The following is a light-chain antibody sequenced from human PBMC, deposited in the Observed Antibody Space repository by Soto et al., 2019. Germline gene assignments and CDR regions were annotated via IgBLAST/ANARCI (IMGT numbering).Light chain of an antibody. CDR2: EVS. CDR1: SSDIGTYDY. Sequence: QSVLTQPASVSGSPGQSITISCTGTSSDIGTYDYVSWYQQHPGRAPKLIIFEVSKRPSGVPDRFSGSKSGNTASLIVSGLQPDDEAEYHCTSYTGDDFTFIFGTGTKVTVL. V-gene: IGLV2-14*03. CDR3: TSYTGDDFTFI. J-gene: IGLJ1*01.